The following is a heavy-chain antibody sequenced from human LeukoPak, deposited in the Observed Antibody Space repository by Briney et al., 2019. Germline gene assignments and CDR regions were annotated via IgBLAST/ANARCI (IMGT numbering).Heavy chain of an antibody. Sequence: PSETLSLTCTVSGYSISSGYYWGWIRQPPGKGLEWIGSIYHSGSTYYNPSLKSRVTISVDTSKNQFSLRLNSVTATDTAVYYCARLNKPGWFDPWGQGTLVTVSS. V-gene: IGHV4-38-2*02. D-gene: IGHD1-14*01. CDR1: GYSISSGYY. J-gene: IGHJ5*02. CDR3: ARLNKPGWFDP. CDR2: IYHSGST.